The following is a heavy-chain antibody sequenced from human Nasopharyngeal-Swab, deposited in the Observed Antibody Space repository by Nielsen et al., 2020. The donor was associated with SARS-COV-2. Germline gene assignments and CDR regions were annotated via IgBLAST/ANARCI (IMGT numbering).Heavy chain of an antibody. CDR2: ISSSGSYK. CDR1: GFSFSSCS. Sequence: GESLKISCAASGFSFSSCSMNWVRQAPGKGLEWVSSISSSGSYKYYADSVKGRFTISRDNAKNSLYLQMNSLGAEDTAVYYCARGPAGYTSSWYFFDYWCQGNLVTVSS. D-gene: IGHD6-13*01. CDR3: ARGPAGYTSSWYFFDY. V-gene: IGHV3-21*01. J-gene: IGHJ4*02.